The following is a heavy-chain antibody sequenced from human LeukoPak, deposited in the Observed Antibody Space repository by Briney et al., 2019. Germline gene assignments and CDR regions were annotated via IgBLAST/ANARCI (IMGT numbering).Heavy chain of an antibody. CDR3: AERGAEVGATVAPGDY. CDR2: ISYDGSNK. D-gene: IGHD1-26*01. Sequence: QPGRSLRLSCAASGFTFSSYAMHWVRQAPGKGLEWVAVISYDGSNKYFADSVQGRFTISRDNSKNTLYLQMNSLRAEDTAVYYCAERGAEVGATVAPGDYWGQGTLVTVSS. CDR1: GFTFSSYA. J-gene: IGHJ4*02. V-gene: IGHV3-30*04.